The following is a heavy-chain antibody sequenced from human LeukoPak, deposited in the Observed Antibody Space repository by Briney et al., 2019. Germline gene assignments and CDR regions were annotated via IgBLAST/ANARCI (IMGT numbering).Heavy chain of an antibody. D-gene: IGHD4-17*01. CDR1: GFTFSRYW. J-gene: IGHJ4*02. CDR3: ARDQLGDGDYLFDY. V-gene: IGHV3-74*01. CDR2: SNGDGSDT. Sequence: GGSLRLSCAASGFTFSRYWMHWVRQAPGKGLVWVARSNGDGSDTTYADSVRGRFTISRDNAKNTLYLQMNSLRAEDTAVYYCARDQLGDGDYLFDYWGQGTLVTVSS.